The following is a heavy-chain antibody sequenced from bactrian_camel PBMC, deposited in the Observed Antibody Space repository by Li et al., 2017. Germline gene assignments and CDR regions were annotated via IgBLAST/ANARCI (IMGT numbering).Heavy chain of an antibody. Sequence: HVQLVESGGGSVQAGGSLRLSCSTSVFPRNYLMAWFRESPGKEREGVASIHAGGTSYYADWVKGRFTISRDNAKNTMELQMNGLKPEDTGMYVCAVRGGGRCSAQRQRSDWEAWGQGTQVTVS. J-gene: IGHJ4*01. D-gene: IGHD4*01. V-gene: IGHV3S55*01. CDR2: IHAGGTS. CDR1: VFPRNYL. CDR3: AVRGGGRCSAQRQRSDWEA.